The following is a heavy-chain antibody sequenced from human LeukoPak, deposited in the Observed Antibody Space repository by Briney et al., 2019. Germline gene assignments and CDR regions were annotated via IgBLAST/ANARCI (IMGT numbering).Heavy chain of an antibody. CDR3: ASEPRITIFGVVIIFAFDI. Sequence: ASVKVSCKASGYTFTGYYMHWVRQAPGQGLEWMGWINPNSGGTNYAQKFQGRVTMTRDTSISTAYMELSRLRSDDTAVYYCASEPRITIFGVVIIFAFDIWGQGTMVTVSS. V-gene: IGHV1-2*02. CDR2: INPNSGGT. CDR1: GYTFTGYY. D-gene: IGHD3-3*01. J-gene: IGHJ3*02.